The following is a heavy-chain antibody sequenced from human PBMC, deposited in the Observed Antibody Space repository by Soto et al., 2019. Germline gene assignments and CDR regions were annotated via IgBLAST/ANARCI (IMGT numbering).Heavy chain of an antibody. J-gene: IGHJ6*02. D-gene: IGHD3-9*01. CDR1: GFTFSSYA. CDR2: FSGSGDNT. CDR3: AKDRYDILTGYPIQYGMDV. V-gene: IGHV3-23*01. Sequence: GGSLRLSCAASGFTFSSYAMSWVRQAPGKGLEWVPSFSGSGDNTDYADSVKGRFTISRDNSKNTLYMQMNSLRAEDTAIYYCAKDRYDILTGYPIQYGMDVWGQGTTVTVSS.